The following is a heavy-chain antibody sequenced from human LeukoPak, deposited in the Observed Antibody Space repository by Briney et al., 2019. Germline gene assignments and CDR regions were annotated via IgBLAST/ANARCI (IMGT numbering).Heavy chain of an antibody. Sequence: PGGSLRLSCAASGFTFSSYSMNWVRQAPGKWLEWVSYITFSSSIIYYADSVKGRFTISRDNAKNSLYLQMNSLRAEDTAVYYCARDRLHYGEYEKTFDYWGQGTLVSISS. CDR1: GFTFSSYS. CDR3: ARDRLHYGEYEKTFDY. V-gene: IGHV3-48*01. D-gene: IGHD4-17*01. CDR2: ITFSSSII. J-gene: IGHJ4*02.